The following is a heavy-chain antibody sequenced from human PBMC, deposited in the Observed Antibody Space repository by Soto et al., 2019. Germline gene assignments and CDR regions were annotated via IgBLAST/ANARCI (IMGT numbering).Heavy chain of an antibody. J-gene: IGHJ6*02. CDR1: GGSMSSGGYS. Sequence: QLQLQESGSGLVKPSQTLSLTCAVSGGSMSSGGYSWSWIRQPPGKGLEWIGYIYHNGSPYYIPSLNSRVTISVDTSKTQFSLKLSSVTAADTAVYYCARVPVVWGQVTTVTVSS. V-gene: IGHV4-30-2*01. CDR3: ARVPVV. CDR2: IYHNGSP.